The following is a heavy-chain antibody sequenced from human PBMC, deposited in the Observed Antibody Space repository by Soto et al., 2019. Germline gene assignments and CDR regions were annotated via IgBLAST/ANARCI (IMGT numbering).Heavy chain of an antibody. D-gene: IGHD6-13*01. CDR2: IIPIFGTA. CDR3: ARSELLDAGTLGWFDP. CDR1: GGTFSSYA. J-gene: IGHJ5*02. V-gene: IGHV1-69*05. Sequence: QVQLVQSGAEVKKPGSSVKVSCKASGGTFSSYAISWVRQAPGQGLEWMGGIIPIFGTANYAQKFQGRVTITXXEXTXXAYMELSSLRSEDTAVYYCARSELLDAGTLGWFDPWGQGTLVTVSS.